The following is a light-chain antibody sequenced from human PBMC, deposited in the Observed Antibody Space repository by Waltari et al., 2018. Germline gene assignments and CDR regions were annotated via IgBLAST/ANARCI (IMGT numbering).Light chain of an antibody. J-gene: IGLJ2*01. CDR3: SSYTSSSTL. V-gene: IGLV2-14*01. Sequence: QSALTQPASVSGSPGQSITISCTGTSSDVGGYNYVSWYQQHPGKAPKLMIYEVSNRPSGFSNRFSGSKSGNTASLTISGLQAEDEADYYCSSYTSSSTLIGGGTKLTVL. CDR1: SSDVGGYNY. CDR2: EVS.